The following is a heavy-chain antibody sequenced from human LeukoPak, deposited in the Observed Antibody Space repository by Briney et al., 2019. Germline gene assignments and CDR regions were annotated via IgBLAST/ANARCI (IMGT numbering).Heavy chain of an antibody. V-gene: IGHV4-34*01. CDR1: GGSFSGYY. Sequence: KPSETLSLTCAVYGGSFSGYYWSWIRKPPGRGLEWIGEINHSGSTNYNPSLKSRVTISVATSKNQFSLKLSSVTAADTAVYYCAKGAGGFSYYNWFDPWGQGTLVTVSS. CDR2: INHSGST. D-gene: IGHD5-18*01. J-gene: IGHJ5*02. CDR3: AKGAGGFSYYNWFDP.